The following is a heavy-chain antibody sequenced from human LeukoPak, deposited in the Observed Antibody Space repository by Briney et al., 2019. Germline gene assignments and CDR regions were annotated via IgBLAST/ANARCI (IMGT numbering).Heavy chain of an antibody. J-gene: IGHJ4*02. CDR3: ARFFSRPRYFDY. Sequence: ASVKVSCKASGYTFTGSYMHWVRQAPGQGLEWMGWINPNSGGTNYAQKFQGRVTMTRDTSISTAYMELSRLRSDDTAVYYCARFFSRPRYFDYWGQGTLVTVSS. V-gene: IGHV1-2*02. CDR2: INPNSGGT. CDR1: GYTFTGSY. D-gene: IGHD6-6*01.